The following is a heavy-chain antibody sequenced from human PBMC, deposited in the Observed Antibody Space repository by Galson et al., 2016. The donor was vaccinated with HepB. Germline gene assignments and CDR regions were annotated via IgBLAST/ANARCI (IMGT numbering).Heavy chain of an antibody. CDR3: ARETRYTFDP. CDR1: GFTFRDYA. J-gene: IGHJ5*02. V-gene: IGHV3-7*01. D-gene: IGHD1-14*01. CDR2: IKSDGSNK. Sequence: SLRLSCAASGFTFRDYAMHWVRQAPGKGLEWVAAIKSDGSNKYYVASVKGRFTVSRDNAENSLYLHMNSLRVEDTAIYYCARETRYTFDPWGQGTLVTVSS.